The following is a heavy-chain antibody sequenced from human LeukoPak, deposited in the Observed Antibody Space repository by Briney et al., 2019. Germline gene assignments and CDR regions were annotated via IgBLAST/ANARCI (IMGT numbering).Heavy chain of an antibody. CDR2: ISYDGSNK. CDR1: GFTFSSYG. CDR3: AKDPYDFWGGYYIRGYYFDY. Sequence: GSLRLSCAASGFTFSSYGMHWVRQAPGKGLEWVAVISYDGSNKYYAGSVKGRFTISRDNSKNTLYLQMNSLRAEDTAVYYCAKDPYDFWGGYYIRGYYFDYWGQGTLVTVSS. J-gene: IGHJ4*02. V-gene: IGHV3-30*18. D-gene: IGHD3-3*01.